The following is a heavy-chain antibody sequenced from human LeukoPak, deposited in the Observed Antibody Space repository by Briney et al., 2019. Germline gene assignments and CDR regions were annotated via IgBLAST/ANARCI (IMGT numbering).Heavy chain of an antibody. J-gene: IGHJ4*02. V-gene: IGHV3-30*03. CDR2: ISYDGSNK. Sequence: GGSLRLSCAASGFTFSSYGMHWVRQAPGKGLEWVAVISYDGSNKYYADSVKGRFTISRDNSKNTLYLQMNSLRAEDTAVYYCARDRIVGATNFDFWGQGTLVTVSS. D-gene: IGHD1-26*01. CDR3: ARDRIVGATNFDF. CDR1: GFTFSSYG.